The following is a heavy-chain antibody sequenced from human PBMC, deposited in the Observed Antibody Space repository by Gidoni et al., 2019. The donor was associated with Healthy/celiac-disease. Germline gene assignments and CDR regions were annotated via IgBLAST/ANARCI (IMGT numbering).Heavy chain of an antibody. CDR2: IHYSGRT. J-gene: IGHJ6*02. D-gene: IGHD2-2*01. V-gene: IGHV4-61*01. CDR3: ARVPAAIFPHRSYYYYYYGMDV. Sequence: QVQLQESGPGLVKPSETLSLTCTVSGGSVSSGSYYWRWIRQPPGKGLEWIGYIHYSGRTNYNPSLKSRVTISVDTSKNQFSLKLSSVTAADTAVYYCARVPAAIFPHRSYYYYYYGMDVWGQGTTVTVSS. CDR1: GGSVSSGSYY.